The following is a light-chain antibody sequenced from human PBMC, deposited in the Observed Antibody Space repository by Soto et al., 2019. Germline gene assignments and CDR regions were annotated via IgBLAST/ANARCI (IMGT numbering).Light chain of an antibody. CDR3: QQYGTPEII. CDR1: QSLANSF. CDR2: DTS. Sequence: ATLSCRASQSLANSFIAWYQQKPGQAPRLLISDTSSRASGIPDRFSGSGSGTDFTLTISRLETEDFAVFYCQQYGTPEIIFGQGTRLEI. V-gene: IGKV3-20*01. J-gene: IGKJ5*01.